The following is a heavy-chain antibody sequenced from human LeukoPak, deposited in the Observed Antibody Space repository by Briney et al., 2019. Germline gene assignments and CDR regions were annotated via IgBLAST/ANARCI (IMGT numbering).Heavy chain of an antibody. CDR1: GGSFSGYY. V-gene: IGHV4-34*01. CDR2: INHSGST. J-gene: IGHJ5*02. D-gene: IGHD3-22*01. CDR3: ARGFGTFSSDTSGYYYH. Sequence: PSETLSLTCAVYGGSFSGYYWSWIRQPPGKGLEWIGEINHSGSTNYNPSLKSRVTISVDTSKNQFSLKLSSVTAADTAVYYCARGFGTFSSDTSGYYYHWGQGTLVTVSS.